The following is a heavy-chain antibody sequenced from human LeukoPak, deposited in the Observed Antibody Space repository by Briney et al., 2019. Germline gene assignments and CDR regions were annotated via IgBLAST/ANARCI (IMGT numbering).Heavy chain of an antibody. V-gene: IGHV5-51*01. J-gene: IGHJ4*02. D-gene: IGHD1-26*01. CDR3: ARGEWELLLGGDY. Sequence: GESLKISCKGSGYNFATYWIGWVRQMPGKGLEWMGIINPGDSETRYSPSFQGQVTISADKSINTAYLQWSSLKASDTAIYYCARGEWELLLGGDYWGQGTLVTVSS. CDR1: GYNFATYW. CDR2: INPGDSET.